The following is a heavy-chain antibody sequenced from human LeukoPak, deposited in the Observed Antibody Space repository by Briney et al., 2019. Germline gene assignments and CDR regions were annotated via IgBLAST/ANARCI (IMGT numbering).Heavy chain of an antibody. Sequence: PGGSLRLSCAASGFTFSNALMTWVRQAPGKGLEWVGHTKSKTDGGTTDCAAAVKGRFSISRDDSKNALYLQMNSLKTEDTALYYCTTWDGVAWGQGTMVTVSS. V-gene: IGHV3-15*01. CDR2: TKSKTDGGTT. CDR1: GFTFSNAL. CDR3: TTWDGVA. D-gene: IGHD1-26*01. J-gene: IGHJ3*01.